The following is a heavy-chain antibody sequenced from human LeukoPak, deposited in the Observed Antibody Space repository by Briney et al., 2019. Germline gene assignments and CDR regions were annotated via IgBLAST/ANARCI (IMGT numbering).Heavy chain of an antibody. V-gene: IGHV5-51*01. D-gene: IGHD6-13*01. Sequence: GESLKISCKGSGYTFTNYWIAWVRQMPGKGLEWMGLIYPGDSDTRYSPSFQGHVTISADKSISTAFLQWSSLKAPDTAMYYCARHGGSTLWDWGQGTLVTVSS. CDR3: ARHGGSTLWD. CDR1: GYTFTNYW. J-gene: IGHJ4*02. CDR2: IYPGDSDT.